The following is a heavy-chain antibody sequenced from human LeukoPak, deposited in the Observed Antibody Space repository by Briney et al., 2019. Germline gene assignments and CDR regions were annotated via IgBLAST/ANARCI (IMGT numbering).Heavy chain of an antibody. CDR3: ARCRAYNWNGCGYFDY. CDR1: GCRFTSYW. V-gene: IGHV5-51*01. J-gene: IGHJ4*02. D-gene: IGHD1-20*01. Sequence: GASLQISCKGSGCRFTSYWIGWVRQLPGKGLEWMGIIYPGDSDTRYSPSFQGQVTISADKSISTAYLQWSSLKASDTAMYYCARCRAYNWNGCGYFDYWGQGTLVTVSS. CDR2: IYPGDSDT.